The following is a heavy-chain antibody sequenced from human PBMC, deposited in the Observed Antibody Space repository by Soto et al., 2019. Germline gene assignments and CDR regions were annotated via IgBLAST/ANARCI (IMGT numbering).Heavy chain of an antibody. CDR1: GFTFGSDP. J-gene: IGHJ5*02. CDR2: ISGSGGST. Sequence: GGSLRLSCAAFGFTFGSDPMSWVRQAPGKGLEWVSAISGSGGSTYYADSVKGRFTISRDNSKNTLYLQMNSLRAEDTAVYYCAKDVGATIGWFDPWGQGTLVTVSS. D-gene: IGHD1-26*01. V-gene: IGHV3-23*01. CDR3: AKDVGATIGWFDP.